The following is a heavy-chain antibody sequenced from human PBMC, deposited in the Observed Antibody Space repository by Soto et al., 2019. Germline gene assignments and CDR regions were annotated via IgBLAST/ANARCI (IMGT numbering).Heavy chain of an antibody. Sequence: QVQLVQSGAEVKKPGSSVKVSCKASGGTFSSYAISWVRQAPGQGLEWMGGIIPIFGTANYAQKFQGRVTITADESTSTAYMELSSLRSEDTAVYYCARDPNIVVVPATHGWFDPWGQGTLVTVSS. J-gene: IGHJ5*02. CDR3: ARDPNIVVVPATHGWFDP. V-gene: IGHV1-69*01. CDR2: IIPIFGTA. CDR1: GGTFSSYA. D-gene: IGHD2-2*01.